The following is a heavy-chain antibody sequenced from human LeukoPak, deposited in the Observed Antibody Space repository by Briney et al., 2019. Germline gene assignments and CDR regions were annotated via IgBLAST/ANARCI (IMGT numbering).Heavy chain of an antibody. CDR2: NSGSGGGT. CDR1: GFTFSSYA. V-gene: IGHV3-23*01. J-gene: IGHJ6*02. Sequence: GGSLRLSCAASGFTFSSYAMSWVCQAPGKGLEWVSGNSGSGGGTDYADSVKGRFTISRDNSRNTLYLQMNSLRAEDTAVYYCAKVRGVPAADGLDVWGQGTTVTVSS. D-gene: IGHD2-2*01. CDR3: AKVRGVPAADGLDV.